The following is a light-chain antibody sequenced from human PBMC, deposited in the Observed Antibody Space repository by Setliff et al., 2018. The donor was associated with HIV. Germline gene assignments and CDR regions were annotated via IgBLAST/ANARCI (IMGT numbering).Light chain of an antibody. J-gene: IGLJ1*01. CDR1: SSDVGGYNF. V-gene: IGLV2-14*03. CDR3: SSYTFSSTPYV. CDR2: DVS. Sequence: QSVLTQPASVSGSPGQSITVSCTGTSSDVGGYNFVSWYQQHPGKAPKLMIYDVSNRPSGVSNRFSGSKSGNTASLTISGLQAEDEADYYCSSYTFSSTPYVFGTGTKVTVL.